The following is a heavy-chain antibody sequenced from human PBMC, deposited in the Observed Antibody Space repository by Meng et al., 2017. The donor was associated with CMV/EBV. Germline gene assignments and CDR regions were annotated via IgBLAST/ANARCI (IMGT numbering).Heavy chain of an antibody. CDR2: IEYSGST. D-gene: IGHD1-14*01. V-gene: IGHV4-30-4*08. Sequence: VQTYESCPGLVKPCQSLSITSTVSGGASSTGDDYWSWIRQRPGKGMQWNREIEYSGSTYYNPSLKSRVTISVDTSKNQFSLKLSSVTAADTAVYYCARVTSRVAGAFDYWGQGTLVTVSS. CDR3: ARVTSRVAGAFDY. J-gene: IGHJ4*02. CDR1: GGASSTGDDY.